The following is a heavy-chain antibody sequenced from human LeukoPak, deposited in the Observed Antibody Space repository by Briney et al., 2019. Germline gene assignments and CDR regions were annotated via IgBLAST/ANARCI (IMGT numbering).Heavy chain of an antibody. CDR3: ARTPTGYSSSWYGLYYYYGMDV. Sequence: SETLSLTCTVSGGSLSSYYWSWIRQPAGKGLEWIGRIYTSGSTNYNPSLKSRVTMSVDTSKNQFSLKLSSVTAADTAVYYCARTPTGYSSSWYGLYYYYGMDVWGQGTTVTVSS. J-gene: IGHJ6*02. D-gene: IGHD6-13*01. CDR2: IYTSGST. CDR1: GGSLSSYY. V-gene: IGHV4-4*07.